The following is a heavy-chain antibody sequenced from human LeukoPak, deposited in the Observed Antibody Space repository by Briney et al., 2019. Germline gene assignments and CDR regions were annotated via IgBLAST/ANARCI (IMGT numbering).Heavy chain of an antibody. D-gene: IGHD5-12*01. Sequence: SETLSLTCTVPRGSISGSIRSHYWSWLRQPPGKGLEWIGYISSSGSTNDNPSLRSRVTISVDTSKNQFFLNLSSVSAADTAVYYCARIPLGYSGAYYFDYWGQGTLVTVSP. CDR3: ARIPLGYSGAYYFDY. J-gene: IGHJ4*02. CDR2: ISSSGST. CDR1: RGSISGSIRSHY. V-gene: IGHV4-4*09.